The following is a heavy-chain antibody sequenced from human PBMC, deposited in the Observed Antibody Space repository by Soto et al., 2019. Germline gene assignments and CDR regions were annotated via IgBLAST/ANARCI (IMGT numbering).Heavy chain of an antibody. CDR2: INNDGSNT. Sequence: GGSLRLSCATSGFTFSSYWMYWVRQAPGKGLVWVSRINNDGSNTNYADSVKGRFTISRDNAKNTLYLQMNSLRAEDTAVYYCARDVSLVFDPWGQGTLVTVSS. D-gene: IGHD2-8*02. J-gene: IGHJ5*02. CDR3: ARDVSLVFDP. CDR1: GFTFSSYW. V-gene: IGHV3-74*01.